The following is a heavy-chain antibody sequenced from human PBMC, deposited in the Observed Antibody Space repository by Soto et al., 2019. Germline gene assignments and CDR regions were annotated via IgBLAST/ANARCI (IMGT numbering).Heavy chain of an antibody. V-gene: IGHV4-31*03. D-gene: IGHD2-8*01. CDR1: GGSISSGGYY. CDR2: IYYSGST. Sequence: QVQLQESGPGLVKPSQTLSLTCTVSGGSISSGGYYWSWIRQHPGKGLEWIGYIYYSGSTYYNPFLKSRVTKPVDMXKNQCSLKLSSVTAADTAVYYCARVMGRERGAFDIWGQGTMVTVSS. J-gene: IGHJ3*02. CDR3: ARVMGRERGAFDI.